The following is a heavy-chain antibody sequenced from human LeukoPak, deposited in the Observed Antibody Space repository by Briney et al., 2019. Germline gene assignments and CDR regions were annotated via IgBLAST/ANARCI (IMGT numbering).Heavy chain of an antibody. J-gene: IGHJ4*02. Sequence: PSETLSLTCTVSGGSISSYYWSWIRQPPGKGLEWIGYIYYSGSTNYNPSLKSRVTISVDTSKNQFSLKLSSVTAADTAVYYCARGRYTYGGAVGDYLDYWGQGTLVTVSS. D-gene: IGHD5-18*01. V-gene: IGHV4-59*01. CDR2: IYYSGST. CDR3: ARGRYTYGGAVGDYLDY. CDR1: GGSISSYY.